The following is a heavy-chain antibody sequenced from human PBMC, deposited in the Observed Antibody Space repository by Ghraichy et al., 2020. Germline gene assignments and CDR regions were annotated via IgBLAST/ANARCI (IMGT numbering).Heavy chain of an antibody. D-gene: IGHD6-19*01. J-gene: IGHJ5*02. Sequence: SETLSLTCTVSGGSISSSSYYWGWIRQPPGKGLEWIGSIYYSGSTYYNPSLKSRVTISVDTSKNQFSLKLSSVTAADTAVYYCARLGYSSGHWFDPWGQGTLVTVSS. CDR1: GGSISSSSYY. CDR3: ARLGYSSGHWFDP. CDR2: IYYSGST. V-gene: IGHV4-39*01.